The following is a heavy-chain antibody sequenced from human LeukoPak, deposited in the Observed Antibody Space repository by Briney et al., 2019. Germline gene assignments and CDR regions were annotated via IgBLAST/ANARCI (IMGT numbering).Heavy chain of an antibody. Sequence: GGSLRLSCAASGFTFSRYEMNWVRQAPGKGLEWVSYISSSGSTIYYADSVKGRFTISRDNAKNSLYLQMNSLRAEDTAVYYCARLYRLWFGEGSGDYWGQGTLVTVSS. CDR2: ISSSGSTI. J-gene: IGHJ4*02. CDR1: GFTFSRYE. D-gene: IGHD3-10*01. CDR3: ARLYRLWFGEGSGDY. V-gene: IGHV3-48*03.